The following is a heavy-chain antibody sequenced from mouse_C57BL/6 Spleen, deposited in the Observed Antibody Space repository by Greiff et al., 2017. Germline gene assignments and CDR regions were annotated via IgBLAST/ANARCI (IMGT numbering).Heavy chain of an antibody. CDR3: GREREIDAKNYFDH. CDR1: GFTFSSYA. Sequence: EVQRVESGGGLVKPGGSLKLSCAASGFTFSSYAMSWVRQTPEKRLEWVATISDGGSYTYYPDNVKGRFTISRDNAKNNLYLQMSHLKSEDTAMYDSGREREIDAKNYFDHWSQGTTLTVAA. J-gene: IGHJ2*01. V-gene: IGHV5-4*01. CDR2: ISDGGSYT.